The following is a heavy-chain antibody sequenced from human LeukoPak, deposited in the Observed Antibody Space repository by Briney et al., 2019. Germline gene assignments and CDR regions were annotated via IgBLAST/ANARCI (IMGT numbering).Heavy chain of an antibody. Sequence: GGSLRLSCAASGFTFDDYAMHWVRQAPGKGLEWVSGISWDSGSIGYADSVKGRFTISRDNAKNSLYLQMNSLRAEDTALYYCAKDTRIGYCSSTSCLGSAFDIWGQGTMVTVSS. CDR3: AKDTRIGYCSSTSCLGSAFDI. CDR2: ISWDSGSI. CDR1: GFTFDDYA. V-gene: IGHV3-9*01. D-gene: IGHD2-2*01. J-gene: IGHJ3*02.